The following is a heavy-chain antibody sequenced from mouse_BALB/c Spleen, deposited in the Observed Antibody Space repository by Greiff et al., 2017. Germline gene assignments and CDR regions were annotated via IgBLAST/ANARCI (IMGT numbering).Heavy chain of an antibody. J-gene: IGHJ2*01. Sequence: VQLQQPGAELVMPGASVKMSCKASGYTFTDYWMHWVKQRPGQGLEWIGAIDTSDSYTSYNQKFKGKATLTVDESSSTAYMQLSSLTSEDSAVYYCARHMGDYDVGYWGQGTTLTVSS. CDR2: IDTSDSYT. CDR3: ARHMGDYDVGY. CDR1: GYTFTDYW. V-gene: IGHV1-69*01. D-gene: IGHD2-4*01.